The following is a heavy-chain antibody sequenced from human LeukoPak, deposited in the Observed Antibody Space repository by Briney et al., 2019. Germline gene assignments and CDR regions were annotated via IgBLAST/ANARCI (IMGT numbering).Heavy chain of an antibody. CDR2: FDREDGET. D-gene: IGHD2-15*01. CDR1: GYTLTELS. J-gene: IGHJ3*02. Sequence: APVKVSCKVSGYTLTELSMHWVRQAPGKGLEWMGGFDREDGETIYAQKFQGRVTMTEDTSTDTAYMELSSLRSEDTAVYYCATDEVVVAANDAAFDIWGQGTMVTVSS. V-gene: IGHV1-24*01. CDR3: ATDEVVVAANDAAFDI.